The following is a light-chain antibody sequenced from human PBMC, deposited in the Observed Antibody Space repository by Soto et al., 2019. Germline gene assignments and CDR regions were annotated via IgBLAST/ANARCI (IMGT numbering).Light chain of an antibody. CDR2: EGS. CDR1: SSDVGSYNL. V-gene: IGLV2-23*01. Sequence: QSVLTQPASVSGSPGQSITISCTGTSSDVGSYNLASWYQQHPGKAPKLMIYEGSERPSGVSNRFSGSKSGNTASLTISGLQAEDEADYYCCSYAGSSTFVVFGGGTKLTVL. CDR3: CSYAGSSTFVV. J-gene: IGLJ2*01.